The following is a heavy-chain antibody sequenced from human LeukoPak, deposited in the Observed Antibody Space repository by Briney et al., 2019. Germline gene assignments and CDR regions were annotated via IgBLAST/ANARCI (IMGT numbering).Heavy chain of an antibody. J-gene: IGHJ1*01. CDR3: ARGPSYFQH. Sequence: SQTLSLTCAISGDSVSSNSVTWNWIRQSPSRGLEWLGRTYYRSKWYKYYAVSVKGRITINPDTSKNQFSLQLNSVTPEDTAVYYCARGPSYFQHWGQGTLVTVSS. CDR2: TYYRSKWYK. V-gene: IGHV6-1*01. CDR1: GDSVSSNSVT.